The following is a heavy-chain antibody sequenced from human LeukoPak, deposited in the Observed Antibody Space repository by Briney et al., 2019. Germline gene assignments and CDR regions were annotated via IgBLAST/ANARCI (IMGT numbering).Heavy chain of an antibody. CDR1: GFTFDDYA. J-gene: IGHJ5*02. Sequence: GESLRLSCAASGFTFDDYAMHWVRQVPGKGLEWVSGISWNSGSIGYAASVTGRFTISRDNAKNSLYLQMNSLRAEDTALYYCAKGTGYSYGNNWFDPWGQGTLVTVSS. D-gene: IGHD5-18*01. CDR2: ISWNSGSI. CDR3: AKGTGYSYGNNWFDP. V-gene: IGHV3-9*01.